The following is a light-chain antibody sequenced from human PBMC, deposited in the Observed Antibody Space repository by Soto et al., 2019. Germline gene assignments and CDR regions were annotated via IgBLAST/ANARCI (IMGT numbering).Light chain of an antibody. J-gene: IGKJ1*01. CDR1: QSISSW. CDR2: RAS. V-gene: IGKV1-5*03. CDR3: HQYDTYLWT. Sequence: IKMTQSPSTLSASVGDRVTITCRASQSISSWLAWYQQKPGSLPRLLIYRASTLESGVPSRFSGSGSGTEFTLTISSLQPDDFATYYCHQYDTYLWTFGQGTKVDIK.